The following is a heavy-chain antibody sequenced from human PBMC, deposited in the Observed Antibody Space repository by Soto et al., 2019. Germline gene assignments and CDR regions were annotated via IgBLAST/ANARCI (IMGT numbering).Heavy chain of an antibody. V-gene: IGHV3-21*01. Sequence: GGSLRLSCAASGFTFSSYSMNWVRQAPGKGLEWVSSISSSSSYIYYADSVKGRFTISRDNAKNSLYLQMNSLRAEDTAVYYCARTTTVVTSRDYYYYGMDVWGQGTTVTVSS. CDR1: GFTFSSYS. J-gene: IGHJ6*02. D-gene: IGHD4-17*01. CDR3: ARTTTVVTSRDYYYYGMDV. CDR2: ISSSSSYI.